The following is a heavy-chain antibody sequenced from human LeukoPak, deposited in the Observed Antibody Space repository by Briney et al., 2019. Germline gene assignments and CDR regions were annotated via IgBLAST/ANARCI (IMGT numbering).Heavy chain of an antibody. Sequence: PSETLSLTCAVSGYSISTGRHWGWIRQPPGKGLEWIGSVYHSGTTYYNPSLKSRLTISVDTSNNQFSLNLRSVTAAYTAVYYCARSLSTAGIDFWGQGTLVTVSS. V-gene: IGHV4-38-2*01. CDR3: ARSLSTAGIDF. CDR1: GYSISTGRH. D-gene: IGHD2-2*01. CDR2: VYHSGTT. J-gene: IGHJ4*02.